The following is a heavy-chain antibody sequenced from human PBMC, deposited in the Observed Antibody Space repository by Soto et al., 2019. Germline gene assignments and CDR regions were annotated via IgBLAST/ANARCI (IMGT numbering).Heavy chain of an antibody. D-gene: IGHD2-8*01. J-gene: IGHJ6*02. V-gene: IGHV3-33*01. Sequence: ESGGGMVHPGTSLRLSCVTSGITLAAHGMHWVRQAPGEGLEWVALSWYDGKTFYGDSVKGRFTISRDTSTVFLDMRSLRPDDTAVYFCARVRNNNDKRLDVWGQGTTVIVS. CDR2: SWYDGKT. CDR3: ARVRNNNDKRLDV. CDR1: GITLAAHG.